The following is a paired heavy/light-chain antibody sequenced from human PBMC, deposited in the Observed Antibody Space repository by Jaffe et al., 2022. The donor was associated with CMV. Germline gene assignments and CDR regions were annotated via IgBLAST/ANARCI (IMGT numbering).Heavy chain of an antibody. CDR1: GFPFSSYG. D-gene: IGHD2-2*01. V-gene: IGHV3-33*01. Sequence: QVQLVESGGGVVQPGRSLRLSCAASGFPFSSYGIHWVRQAPGKGLEWVAIVYYDGSNKYYEDSVKGRFTISRDNSKNTVYLHMNSLRAEDTAMYYCAREGPASAYDIWGQGTMVTVSS. CDR3: AREGPASAYDI. CDR2: VYYDGSNK. J-gene: IGHJ3*02.
Light chain of an antibody. J-gene: IGKJ1*01. V-gene: IGKV1-9*01. CDR1: QVITTF. Sequence: IQLTQSPSSLSASVGDRVTITCRASQVITTFFAWYQQKPGKAPKLLMYDVSTLQSGVPSRFSGSGSGTDFTLTISSLQAEDFASYYCQQLDNYPWTFGQGTKVEIK. CDR3: QQLDNYPWT. CDR2: DVS.